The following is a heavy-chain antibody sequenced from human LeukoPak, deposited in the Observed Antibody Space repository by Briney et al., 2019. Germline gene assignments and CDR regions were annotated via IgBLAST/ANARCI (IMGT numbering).Heavy chain of an antibody. CDR1: GFTFSSYG. J-gene: IGHJ3*02. V-gene: IGHV3-30*02. Sequence: GGSLRLSCAASGFTFSSYGMHWVRQAPGKGLEWVAFIRYDGSNKYYADSVKGRFTISRDNSKNTLYLQMNSLRAEDTAVYYCAKGGCRDDAFDIWGQGTMVTVSS. CDR3: AKGGCRDDAFDI. CDR2: IRYDGSNK. D-gene: IGHD1-26*01.